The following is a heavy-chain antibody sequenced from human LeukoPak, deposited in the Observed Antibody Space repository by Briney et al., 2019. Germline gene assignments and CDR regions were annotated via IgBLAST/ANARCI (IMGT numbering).Heavy chain of an antibody. CDR1: GFTFSDYS. CDR3: VRDSSFAFDI. Sequence: GGSLRLSCAASGFTFSDYSVNWVRQAPGKGLEWVSYISSTSSTIYYADSVKGRFTISRDNAQNSLHLQMNSLRDEDTAVYYRVRDSSFAFDIWGQGTKVTVSS. CDR2: ISSTSSTI. J-gene: IGHJ3*02. V-gene: IGHV3-48*02.